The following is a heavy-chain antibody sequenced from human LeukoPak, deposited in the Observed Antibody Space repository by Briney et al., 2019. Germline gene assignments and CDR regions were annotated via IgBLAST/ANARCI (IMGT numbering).Heavy chain of an antibody. D-gene: IGHD6-19*01. V-gene: IGHV1-3*01. J-gene: IGHJ4*02. Sequence: ASVKVSCKASGYTFTSYAMHWVRQAPGQRLEWMGWINAGNGNTKYSQKFQGRVTITRDTSASTAYMELSSLRSEDTAVYYCARGVSSGWFLVLDYWGQGTLVTVSS. CDR3: ARGVSSGWFLVLDY. CDR1: GYTFTSYA. CDR2: INAGNGNT.